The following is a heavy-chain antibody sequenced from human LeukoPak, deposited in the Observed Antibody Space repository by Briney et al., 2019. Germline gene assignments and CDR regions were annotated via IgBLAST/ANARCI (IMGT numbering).Heavy chain of an antibody. CDR2: IRGSGDTT. D-gene: IGHD2-21*02. J-gene: IGHJ4*02. CDR3: ARTSVEVATGRGVGFDS. CDR1: GFTFSIFA. V-gene: IGHV3-23*01. Sequence: PGGSLRLSCAASGFTFSIFAMIWVRQAPGKGREWVSAIRGSGDTTFYADSVKGRFTVSRDNSKNTVYLQMNSLRAEDTALYYCARTSVEVATGRGVGFDSWGQGTLVTV.